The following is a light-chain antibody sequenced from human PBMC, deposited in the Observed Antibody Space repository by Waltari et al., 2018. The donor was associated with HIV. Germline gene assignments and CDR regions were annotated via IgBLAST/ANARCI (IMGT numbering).Light chain of an antibody. CDR3: AAWDDSLNAVV. J-gene: IGLJ2*01. CDR2: SHN. Sequence: QSVLTQPPSASGPPGQGVTISCSGSTSNIGQNTVTWYQQFPGTAPKLLIYSHNQRPAGVPDRFSGSKSGTSASLAITGLQSEDDTDYYCAAWDDSLNAVVFGGGTKLTAL. CDR1: TSNIGQNT. V-gene: IGLV1-44*01.